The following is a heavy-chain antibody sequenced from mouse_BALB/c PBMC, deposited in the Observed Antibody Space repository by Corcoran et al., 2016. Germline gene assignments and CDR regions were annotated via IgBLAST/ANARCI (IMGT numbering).Heavy chain of an antibody. CDR2: INTYTAEP. V-gene: IGHV9-1*02. CDR3: ARRSTVVAYCYAMDY. D-gene: IGHD1-1*01. CDR1: GYTFTNYG. J-gene: IGHJ4*01. Sequence: QIQLVQSGPELKKPGETVKISCKASGYTFTNYGMNWVKQAPGKGLKWMGWINTYTAEPTYADDFKGRFAFSLETSASTAYLQINNLKNEDMATYFCARRSTVVAYCYAMDYWGQGTSVTVSA.